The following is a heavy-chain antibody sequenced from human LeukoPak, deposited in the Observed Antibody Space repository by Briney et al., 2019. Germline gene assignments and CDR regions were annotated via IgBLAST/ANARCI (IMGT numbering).Heavy chain of an antibody. CDR2: IYHSGST. V-gene: IGHV4-30-2*01. CDR3: VRDPDFGDYGG. J-gene: IGHJ4*02. CDR1: GGSISSGGYY. D-gene: IGHD4-17*01. Sequence: SETLSLTCTVSGGSISSGGYYWSWIRQPPGKGLEWIGYIYHSGSTYYNPSLKSRVTISVDRSKNQFSLKLNSVTAADTAVYYCVRDPDFGDYGGWGQGTLVTVSS.